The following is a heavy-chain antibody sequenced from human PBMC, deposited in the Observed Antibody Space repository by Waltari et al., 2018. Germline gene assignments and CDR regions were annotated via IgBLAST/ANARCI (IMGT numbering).Heavy chain of an antibody. CDR1: GVSVSGYF. CDR3: ALWESGWGAFRF. J-gene: IGHJ4*03. CDR2: IRHTGDT. D-gene: IGHD6-19*01. V-gene: IGHV4-59*08. Sequence: QVQLQESGPGLVKSSETLSLTCTVSGVSVSGYFWNWIRQAPGKGPEWIGYIRHTGDTKQNPSLKSRVTMSVDTSRNDFSLRLSSGTAADAAVYYCALWESGWGAFRFWGQGTLGTVSS.